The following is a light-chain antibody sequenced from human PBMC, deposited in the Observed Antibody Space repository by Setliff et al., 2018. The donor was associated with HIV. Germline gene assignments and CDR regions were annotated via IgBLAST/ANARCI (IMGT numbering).Light chain of an antibody. V-gene: IGLV2-14*02. CDR3: CSYTSSGTLFV. Sequence: QSALTQPASVSGSPGQSITISCTGTSSDVGGYSLVSWFQQHPGEAPTLMLYEVSKRPSGVSDRFSGSKSGNTASLTISGLRAEDEADYYCCSYTSSGTLFVFGTGTKVTVL. CDR1: SSDVGGYSL. J-gene: IGLJ1*01. CDR2: EVS.